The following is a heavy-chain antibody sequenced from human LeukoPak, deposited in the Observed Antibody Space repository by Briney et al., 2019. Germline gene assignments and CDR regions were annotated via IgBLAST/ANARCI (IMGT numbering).Heavy chain of an antibody. CDR3: ARAGSYVVVPAAAVDY. V-gene: IGHV3-21*01. J-gene: IGHJ4*02. CDR2: ISSSSSYI. D-gene: IGHD2-2*01. Sequence: GGSLRLSCAASGFTFSSYSMNWVRQAPGKGLEWVSSISSSSSYIYYADSVKGRFTISRDNAKNSLYLQMNSLRAEDTAVYYCARAGSYVVVPAAAVDYWGQGTLVTVSS. CDR1: GFTFSSYS.